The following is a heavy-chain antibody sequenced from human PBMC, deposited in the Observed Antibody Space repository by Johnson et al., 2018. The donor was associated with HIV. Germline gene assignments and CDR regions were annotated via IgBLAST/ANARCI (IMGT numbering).Heavy chain of an antibody. D-gene: IGHD6-13*01. CDR3: ARSIAAAGTVGVDAFDI. CDR2: IKQDGSEK. CDR1: GFTFSSYW. J-gene: IGHJ3*02. V-gene: IGHV3-7*01. Sequence: VQLVESGGGLVQPGGSLRLSYAASGFTFSSYWMSWVRQAPGKGLEWVANIKQDGSEKYYVDSVKGRFTISRDNAKNSLYLQMNSLRAEDTAVYYCARSIAAAGTVGVDAFDIWGQGTMVTVSS.